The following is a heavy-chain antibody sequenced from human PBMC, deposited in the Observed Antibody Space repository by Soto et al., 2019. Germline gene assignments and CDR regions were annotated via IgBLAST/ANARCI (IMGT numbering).Heavy chain of an antibody. Sequence: KTSETLSLTCTVSGDSVTNYFRSWMRQPPGKGLEWIGHMYHGGRTNYSPSLKSRVTMSLDSSKNQFSLNLSSVTAADTAVYFCARDPGYCTNGVCPIFDFWGQGVLVTVFS. CDR3: ARDPGYCTNGVCPIFDF. V-gene: IGHV4-59*02. CDR2: MYHGGRT. D-gene: IGHD2-8*01. J-gene: IGHJ4*02. CDR1: GDSVTNYF.